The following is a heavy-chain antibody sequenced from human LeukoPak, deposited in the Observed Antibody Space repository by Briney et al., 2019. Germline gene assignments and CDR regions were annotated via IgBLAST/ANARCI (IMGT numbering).Heavy chain of an antibody. CDR1: GFPFHKYT. J-gene: IGHJ2*01. D-gene: IGHD4-17*01. V-gene: IGHV3-21*04. CDR3: AKSNYGERYFDL. Sequence: GGSLRLSCIASGFPFHKYTMSWVRQAPGKGLEWVSSISSTSAYTNYADSVKGRFTISRDNAKNSLYLQMNSLRAEDTALYYCAKSNYGERYFDLWGRGTLVTVSS. CDR2: ISSTSAYT.